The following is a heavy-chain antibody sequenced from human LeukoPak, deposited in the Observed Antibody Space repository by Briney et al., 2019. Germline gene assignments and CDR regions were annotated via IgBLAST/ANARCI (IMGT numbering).Heavy chain of an antibody. Sequence: SSETLSLTCTVSGGSIPRYYWSWIRQPPGKGLEWIGYIHYGGTTKYNPSLKSRATISVDTSKNQFSLKVTSITAADTAVYYCARVSSGSDYSGFFDYWGQGARSPSPQ. V-gene: IGHV4-59*01. J-gene: IGHJ4*03. CDR2: IHYGGTT. CDR3: ARVSSGSDYSGFFDY. CDR1: GGSIPRYY. D-gene: IGHD3-10*01.